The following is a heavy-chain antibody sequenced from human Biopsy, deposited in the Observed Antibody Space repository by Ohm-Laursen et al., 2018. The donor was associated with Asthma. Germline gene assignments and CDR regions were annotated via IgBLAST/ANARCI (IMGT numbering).Heavy chain of an antibody. V-gene: IGHV3-30*03. CDR1: GFMFRSFG. CDR3: ARDVDLRSVY. CDR2: ISYDGNHK. Sequence: SLRLSCSALGFMFRSFGMHWVRQAPGKGLEWVAVISYDGNHKFYEDSVKGRFTISRDNGKNSLYLQMNSLRAEDTAVYYCARDVDLRSVYWGQGTLVTVSS. J-gene: IGHJ4*02. D-gene: IGHD2-15*01.